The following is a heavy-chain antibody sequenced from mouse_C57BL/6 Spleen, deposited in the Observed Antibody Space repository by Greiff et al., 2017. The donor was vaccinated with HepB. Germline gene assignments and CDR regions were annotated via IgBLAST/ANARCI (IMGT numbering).Heavy chain of an antibody. V-gene: IGHV1-59*01. J-gene: IGHJ4*01. CDR3: ARRRDGYYNAMDY. CDR1: GYTFTSYW. Sequence: QVQLQQPGAELVRPGTSVKLSCKASGYTFTSYWMHWVKQRPGQGLEWIGVIDPSDSYTNYNQKFKGKATLTVDTSSSTAYMQLSSLTSEDSAVYYCARRRDGYYNAMDYWGQGTSVTVSS. CDR2: IDPSDSYT. D-gene: IGHD2-3*01.